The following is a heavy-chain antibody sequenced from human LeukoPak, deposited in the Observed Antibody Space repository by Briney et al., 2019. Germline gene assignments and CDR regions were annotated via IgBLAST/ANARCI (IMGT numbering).Heavy chain of an antibody. D-gene: IGHD1-1*01. J-gene: IGHJ5*02. V-gene: IGHV1-46*01. Sequence: GASVKVSCKASGYTFTSYYMHWVRQAPGQGLEWMGIINPSGGSTSYAQKFQGRVTMTRDTSTSTVYMELSSLRSEDTAVYYCARDWNGGNGLGGSNWFDPWGQGTLVTVSS. CDR2: INPSGGST. CDR3: ARDWNGGNGLGGSNWFDP. CDR1: GYTFTSYY.